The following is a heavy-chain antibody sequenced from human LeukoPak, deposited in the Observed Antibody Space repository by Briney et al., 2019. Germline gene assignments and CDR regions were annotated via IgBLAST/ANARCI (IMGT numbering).Heavy chain of an antibody. V-gene: IGHV4-39*02. D-gene: IGHD3-10*01. J-gene: IGHJ4*02. CDR3: ARERQVTGWFGESLSSSL. Sequence: SETLSLTCTVSGGSISSSSYYWGWIRQPPGKGLEWIGSIYYSGSTYYNPSLKSRVTISVDTSKNQFSLKLSSVTAAGTAVYYCARERQVTGWFGESLSSSLWGQGTMVTVSS. CDR2: IYYSGST. CDR1: GGSISSSSYY.